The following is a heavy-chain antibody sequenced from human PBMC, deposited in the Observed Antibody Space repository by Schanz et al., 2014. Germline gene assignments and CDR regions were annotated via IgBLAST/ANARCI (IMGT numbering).Heavy chain of an antibody. CDR1: GFIFKKYW. CDR2: ISATSNFV. CDR3: ARDMLRRYGALEI. J-gene: IGHJ3*02. V-gene: IGHV3-21*06. Sequence: EVQLVESGGGLVQPGGSLRLSCAASGFIFKKYWMNWVRQVPGRGLEWVSSISATSNFVHYAASVEGRFTVSRDNAKNSLFLQMNTLRADDTAVYYCARDMLRRYGALEIWGRGTMVTVSS. D-gene: IGHD2-8*01.